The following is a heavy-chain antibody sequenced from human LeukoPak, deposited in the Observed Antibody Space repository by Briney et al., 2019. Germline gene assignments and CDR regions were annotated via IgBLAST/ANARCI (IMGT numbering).Heavy chain of an antibody. D-gene: IGHD6-13*01. CDR2: INPNSGGT. CDR3: ARGPVDAADPIPDFDY. CDR1: GYTFTGYY. J-gene: IGHJ4*02. V-gene: IGHV1-2*02. Sequence: GASVKVSCKASGYTFTGYYMHWVRQAPGQGLEWMGWINPNSGGTNYAQEFQGRVTMTRDTSISTAYMELSRLRSDDTAVYYCARGPVDAADPIPDFDYWGQGTLVTVSS.